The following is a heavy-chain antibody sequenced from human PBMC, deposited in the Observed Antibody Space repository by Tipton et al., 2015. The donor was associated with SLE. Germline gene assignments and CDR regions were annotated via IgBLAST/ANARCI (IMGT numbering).Heavy chain of an antibody. CDR2: ISSSSSYI. Sequence: SLRLSCAASGFTFSNYGMNWVRQAPGEGLEWVSSISSSSSYIHCADSVKGRLTISRDNAKDSLYLQMNSLRAEDTAVYYCARDTTTVVTPDYFDCWGQGTLVTVSS. D-gene: IGHD4-23*01. CDR3: ARDTTTVVTPDYFDC. CDR1: GFTFSNYG. J-gene: IGHJ4*02. V-gene: IGHV3-21*01.